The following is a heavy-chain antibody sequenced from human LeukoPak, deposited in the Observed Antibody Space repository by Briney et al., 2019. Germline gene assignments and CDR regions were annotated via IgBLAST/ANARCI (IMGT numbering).Heavy chain of an antibody. D-gene: IGHD3-9*01. Sequence: SETLSLTCTVSGGSISSSSYYWGWIRQPPGKGLEWIGSIYYSGSTYYNPSLKSRVTISVDTSKNQFSLKLSSVTAADTAVYYCARIKNFDWLFIVAPGVFDYWGQGTLVTVSS. CDR3: ARIKNFDWLFIVAPGVFDY. CDR1: GGSISSSSYY. CDR2: IYYSGST. V-gene: IGHV4-39*01. J-gene: IGHJ4*02.